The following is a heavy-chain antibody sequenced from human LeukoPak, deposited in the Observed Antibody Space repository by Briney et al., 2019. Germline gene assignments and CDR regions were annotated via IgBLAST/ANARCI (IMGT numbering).Heavy chain of an antibody. V-gene: IGHV3-30*18. CDR2: ISYDGSNK. J-gene: IGHJ4*02. Sequence: GRSLRLSCAASGFTFSGYGMHWVRQAPGKGLEWVAVISYDGSNKYYADSVKGRFTISRDNSKNTLYLQMNSLRAEDTAVYYCAKVSDPYYYDSSGYGYFDYWGQGTLVTVSS. CDR1: GFTFSGYG. CDR3: AKVSDPYYYDSSGYGYFDY. D-gene: IGHD3-22*01.